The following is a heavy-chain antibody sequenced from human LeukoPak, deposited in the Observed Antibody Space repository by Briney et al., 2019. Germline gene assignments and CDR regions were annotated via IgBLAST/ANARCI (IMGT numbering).Heavy chain of an antibody. V-gene: IGHV3-48*04. J-gene: IGHJ4*02. Sequence: GGSLRLSCAASGFTFSSYSMNWVRQAPGKGLEWVSYISSSSTTIYHAASVKGRFTISRDNSKNSLYLQMNSLRSDDTALYYCARESESSGWYDYWGQGTLVTVSS. CDR2: ISSSSTTI. CDR3: ARESESSGWYDY. D-gene: IGHD6-19*01. CDR1: GFTFSSYS.